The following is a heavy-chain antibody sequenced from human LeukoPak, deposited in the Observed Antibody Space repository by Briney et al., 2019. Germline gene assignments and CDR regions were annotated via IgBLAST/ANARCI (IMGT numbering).Heavy chain of an antibody. CDR3: AKTTTDYGDYRTY. CDR1: GFTFNNYA. V-gene: IGHV3-23*01. CDR2: ISGGGDNS. Sequence: GGSLRLSCTVFGFTFNNYAMHWVRQAPGKGLEWVATISGGGDNSYYTDSVRGRFTISRDNSNNTLYLQMSSLTAGDTAAYYCAKTTTDYGDYRTYWGLGTLVTVSS. J-gene: IGHJ4*02. D-gene: IGHD4-17*01.